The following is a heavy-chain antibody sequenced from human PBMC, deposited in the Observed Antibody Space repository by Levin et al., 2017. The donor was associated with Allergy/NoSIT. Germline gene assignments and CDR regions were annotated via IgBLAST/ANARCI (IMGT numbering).Heavy chain of an antibody. J-gene: IGHJ4*02. CDR2: IQYSGSP. CDR3: AIIGGYRCSTTSCSAYSDF. D-gene: IGHD2-2*01. CDR1: GDSISYFY. Sequence: SCTVSGDSISYFYWSWIRQPPGKGLEWIGHIQYSGSPNYNPSLKSRVAISIDTSKNQFSLKLRSVTAADTAVYYCAIIGGYRCSTTSCSAYSDFWGQGTLVTVSS. V-gene: IGHV4-59*08.